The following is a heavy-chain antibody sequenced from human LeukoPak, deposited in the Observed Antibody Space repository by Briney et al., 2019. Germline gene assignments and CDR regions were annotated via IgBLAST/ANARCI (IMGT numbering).Heavy chain of an antibody. J-gene: IGHJ4*02. CDR2: IYYSGST. CDR3: ARGGFGYDSSGYSVDY. V-gene: IGHV4-59*01. D-gene: IGHD3-22*01. Sequence: SETLSLTCTVSGGYISSYYRSWIRQPPGKGLEWIGYIYYSGSTNYNPSLKSRVTISVDTSKNQFSLKLSSVTAADTAVYYCARGGFGYDSSGYSVDYWGQGTLVTVSS. CDR1: GGYISSYY.